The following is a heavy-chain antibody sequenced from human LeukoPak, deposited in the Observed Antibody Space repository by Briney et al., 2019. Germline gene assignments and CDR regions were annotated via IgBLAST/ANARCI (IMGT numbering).Heavy chain of an antibody. CDR3: AREYFDGSGSFQYYFDY. CDR2: INHSGST. Sequence: PSETLSLTCAVYGGSFSGYYCSWIRQPPGKGLEWIGEINHSGSTNYNPSLKSRVTISVDTSKNQFSLKLSSVTAADTAVYYCAREYFDGSGSFQYYFDYWGQRTLVTVSS. V-gene: IGHV4-34*01. CDR1: GGSFSGYY. D-gene: IGHD3-10*01. J-gene: IGHJ4*02.